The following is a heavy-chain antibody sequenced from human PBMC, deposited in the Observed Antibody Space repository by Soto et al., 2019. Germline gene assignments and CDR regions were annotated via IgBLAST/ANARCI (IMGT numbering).Heavy chain of an antibody. J-gene: IGHJ1*01. D-gene: IGHD6-13*01. CDR1: GFTFSSRA. V-gene: IGHV3-30-3*01. CDR3: AGPADTLQY. CDR2: ISFDGSNK. Sequence: QVQLVESGGGVVQPGRSLRLSCAASGFTFSSRAMYWVRQAPGKGLEWITVISFDGSNKYYAVSVKGRFTVSRDNSRNTLYLQMSSLRAEDTAVYYCAGPADTLQYWGQGTLVTVSS.